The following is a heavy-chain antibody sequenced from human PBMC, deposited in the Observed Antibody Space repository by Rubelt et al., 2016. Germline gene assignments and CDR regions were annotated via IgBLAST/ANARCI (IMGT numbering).Heavy chain of an antibody. J-gene: IGHJ5*02. CDR2: VDPSGST. CDR3: ARGLARAAAAPRRLWFDP. D-gene: IGHD6-13*01. V-gene: IGHV4-4*07. Sequence: LSLTCTVSGASISIFYWSWIRQSAGQGLEWIGRVDPSGSTNYNLSLKSRVTISVDTSKNQFSLKLSSVTAADTAVYYCARGLARAAAAPRRLWFDPWGQGTLVTVSS. CDR1: GASISIFY.